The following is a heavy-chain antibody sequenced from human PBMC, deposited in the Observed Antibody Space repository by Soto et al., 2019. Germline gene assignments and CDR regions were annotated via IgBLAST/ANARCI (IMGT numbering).Heavy chain of an antibody. V-gene: IGHV3-74*01. Sequence: EVQLVESGGGLVQPGGSLRLSCAASGFTFSSYWMHWVRQGPGEGLVWVSRIMSDGSGTNYADSVKGRFTISRDNAKNTLYLQMNSLRAEDTAVYHCARSRGYGGVEYNMDVWGQGTTVTVSS. J-gene: IGHJ6*02. CDR2: IMSDGSGT. CDR1: GFTFSSYW. CDR3: ARSRGYGGVEYNMDV. D-gene: IGHD3-16*01.